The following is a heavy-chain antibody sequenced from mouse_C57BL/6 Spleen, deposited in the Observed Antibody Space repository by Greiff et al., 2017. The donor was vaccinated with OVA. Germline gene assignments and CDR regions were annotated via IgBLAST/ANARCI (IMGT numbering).Heavy chain of an antibody. D-gene: IGHD2-3*01. CDR3: ARYDYFDY. V-gene: IGHV1-50*01. J-gene: IGHJ2*01. CDR2: IDPSDSYT. CDR1: GYTFTSYW. Sequence: QVHVKQPGAELVKPGASVKLSCKASGYTFTSYWMQWVKQRPGQGLEWIGEIDPSDSYTNYNQKFKGKATLTVDTSSSTAYMQLSSLTSEDSAVYYCARYDYFDYWGQGTTLTVSS.